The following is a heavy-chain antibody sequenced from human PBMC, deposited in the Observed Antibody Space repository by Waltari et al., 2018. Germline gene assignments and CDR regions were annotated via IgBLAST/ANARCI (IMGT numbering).Heavy chain of an antibody. CDR2: ISYDGSNK. D-gene: IGHD1-26*01. V-gene: IGHV3-30*03. CDR1: GFTFSSYG. J-gene: IGHJ4*02. Sequence: QVQLVESGGGVVQPGRSLRLSCAASGFTFSSYGMHWVRQAPGKGLEWVAVISYDGSNKYYADSVKVRFTISRDNSKNTLYLQMNSLRAEDTAVYYCAHPKRRVGATHFDYWGQGTLVTVSS. CDR3: AHPKRRVGATHFDY.